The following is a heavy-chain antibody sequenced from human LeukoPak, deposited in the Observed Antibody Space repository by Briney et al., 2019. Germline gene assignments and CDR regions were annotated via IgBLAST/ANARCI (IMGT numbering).Heavy chain of an antibody. Sequence: EGSLRLSCAASGFTFSNYWMHWVRQTPGKGLMWVARIKSDGSTIYADSVQGRFTISRDNAKNTVYLQMNSLRVDDTAIYYYTRAITYFYGSVTYDWFDSWGQGTRVTVSS. J-gene: IGHJ5*01. CDR3: TRAITYFYGSVTYDWFDS. CDR1: GFTFSNYW. V-gene: IGHV3-74*01. D-gene: IGHD3-10*01. CDR2: IKSDGST.